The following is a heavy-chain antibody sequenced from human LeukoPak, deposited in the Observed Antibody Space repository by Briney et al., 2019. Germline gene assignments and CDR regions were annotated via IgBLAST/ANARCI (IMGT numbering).Heavy chain of an antibody. J-gene: IGHJ6*03. CDR2: ISAYNGNT. CDR3: ARVKWGAPYYYMDV. D-gene: IGHD3-16*01. Sequence: GASVKVSCKASGYTFTSYGISWVRQAPGQGLEWMGWISAYNGNTNYAQKLQGRVTMTTDTSTSTAYMELRSLRSDDTAVYYCARVKWGAPYYYMDVWGKGTTVTISS. V-gene: IGHV1-18*01. CDR1: GYTFTSYG.